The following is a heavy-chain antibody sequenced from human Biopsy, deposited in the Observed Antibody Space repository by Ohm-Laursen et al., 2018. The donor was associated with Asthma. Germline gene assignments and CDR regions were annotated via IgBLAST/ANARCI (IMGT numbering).Heavy chain of an antibody. Sequence: GSLRLSCTASGFTVSSNYMSWVRQAPGKGLEWVSVIYSGGSTYYADSVKGRFTISRDNSKNTLYLQMNSLRAEDTAVYYCAGGVVGDSPLYNYWGQGTLVTVSS. J-gene: IGHJ4*02. CDR3: AGGVVGDSPLYNY. V-gene: IGHV3-53*01. CDR1: GFTVSSNY. D-gene: IGHD2-21*02. CDR2: IYSGGST.